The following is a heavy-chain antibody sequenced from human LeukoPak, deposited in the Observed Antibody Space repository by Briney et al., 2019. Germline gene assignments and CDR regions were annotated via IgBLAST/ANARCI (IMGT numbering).Heavy chain of an antibody. V-gene: IGHV3-48*04. CDR3: TREGEKYSVSSWFDP. D-gene: IGHD6-6*01. Sequence: GGSLRLSCEASGFIFSSYAMNWVRQAPGKGLEWISYISFRSGTVYYADSVQGRFTVSRDNAKNSLYLEMNSLRAEDTAVYYCTREGEKYSVSSWFDPWGQGTLDTVSS. CDR1: GFIFSSYA. CDR2: ISFRSGTV. J-gene: IGHJ5*02.